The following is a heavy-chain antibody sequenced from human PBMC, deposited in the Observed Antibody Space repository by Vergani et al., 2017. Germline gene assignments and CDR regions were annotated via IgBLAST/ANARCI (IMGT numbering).Heavy chain of an antibody. CDR1: GFTFSTYD. V-gene: IGHV3-13*01. Sequence: EVQLVESGGGLVQPGGSLRLSCAASGFTFSTYDMHWVRQATGKGLEWVSAIGTAGDTYYPGSVKGRFTISRDNSKNTLYLQMNSLRAEDTAVYYCAKVAAAGKAEPKYYFDYWGQGTLVTVSS. D-gene: IGHD6-13*01. J-gene: IGHJ4*02. CDR2: IGTAGDT. CDR3: AKVAAAGKAEPKYYFDY.